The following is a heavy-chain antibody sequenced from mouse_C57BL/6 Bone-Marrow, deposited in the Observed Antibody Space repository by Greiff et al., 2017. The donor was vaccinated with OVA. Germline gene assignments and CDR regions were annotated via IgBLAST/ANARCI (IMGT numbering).Heavy chain of an antibody. CDR2: IRSKSSNYAT. Sequence: EVQLVESGGGLVQPKGSLKLSCAASGFTFNTYAMHWVRQAPGKGLEWVARIRSKSSNYATYYADSVKDRFTISRDDSQSMLYLQMNNLKTEDTAMYYCVSPLYYGSSYAMDYWGQGTSVTVSS. V-gene: IGHV10-3*01. J-gene: IGHJ4*01. CDR1: GFTFNTYA. D-gene: IGHD1-1*01. CDR3: VSPLYYGSSYAMDY.